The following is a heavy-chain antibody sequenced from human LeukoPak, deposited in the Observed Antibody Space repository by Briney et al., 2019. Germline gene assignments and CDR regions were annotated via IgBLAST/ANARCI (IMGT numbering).Heavy chain of an antibody. CDR3: ASYGDYTIFYTPYFDY. V-gene: IGHV3-23*01. CDR1: GFTFSNYA. Sequence: PGGSLRLSCAASGFTFSNYAMSWVRQAPGKGLEWVSAISGSGDNTYYADSVKGRFTISRDNSKNTLYLQMNSLRAEDTAVYYCASYGDYTIFYTPYFDYWGQGTLVTVSS. J-gene: IGHJ4*02. D-gene: IGHD4-17*01. CDR2: ISGSGDNT.